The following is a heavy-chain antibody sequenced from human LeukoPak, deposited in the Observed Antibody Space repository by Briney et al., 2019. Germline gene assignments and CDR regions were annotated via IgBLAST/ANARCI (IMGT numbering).Heavy chain of an antibody. D-gene: IGHD3-10*01. CDR2: ISAYNGNT. CDR3: ARLTMALLWFGELLWFDP. J-gene: IGHJ5*02. CDR1: GYTFTNYD. Sequence: VASVKVSCKASGYTFTNYDINWVRQAPGQGLEWMGGISAYNGNTNYAQRFQGRVTMTTDTSTGTAYMELTNLRSDDTAMYYCARLTMALLWFGELLWFDPWGQGTLVTVSS. V-gene: IGHV1-18*01.